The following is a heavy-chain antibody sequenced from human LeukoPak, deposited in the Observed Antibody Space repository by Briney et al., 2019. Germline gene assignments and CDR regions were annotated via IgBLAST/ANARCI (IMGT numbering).Heavy chain of an antibody. CDR2: ISWNSGSI. CDR3: AKGNVDIVATTFDY. J-gene: IGHJ4*02. Sequence: PGGSLRLSCAASGFTLDDYAMHWVRQAPGKGLEWVSGISWNSGSIGYADSVKGRFTISRDNAKNSLYLQMNSLRAEDTALYYCAKGNVDIVATTFDYWGQGTLVTVSS. V-gene: IGHV3-9*01. D-gene: IGHD5-12*01. CDR1: GFTLDDYA.